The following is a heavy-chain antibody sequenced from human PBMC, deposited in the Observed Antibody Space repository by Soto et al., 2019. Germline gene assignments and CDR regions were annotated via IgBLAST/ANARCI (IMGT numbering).Heavy chain of an antibody. D-gene: IGHD4-17*01. CDR2: IWYDGSNK. CDR3: ARDRDGVIIDY. V-gene: IGHV3-33*01. J-gene: IGHJ4*02. CDR1: GFTFSSYG. Sequence: GGSLRLSCAASGFTFSSYGMHWVRQAPGKGLEWVAVIWYDGSNKYYADSVKGRFTISRDNSKNTLYLQMNSLRAEDTAVYYCARDRDGVIIDYWGQGTLVTVSS.